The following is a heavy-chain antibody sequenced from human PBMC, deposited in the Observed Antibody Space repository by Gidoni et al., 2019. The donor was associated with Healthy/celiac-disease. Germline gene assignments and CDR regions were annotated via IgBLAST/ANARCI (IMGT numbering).Heavy chain of an antibody. Sequence: EVQLVESGGGLVQPGRSLRLSCAASGFTFDDYAMHWVRQAPGKGLEWVSGISWNSGSIGYADSVKGRFTISRDNAKNSLYLQMNSLRAEDTALYYCAKDLSLAPYDAFDIWGQGTMVTVSS. J-gene: IGHJ3*02. CDR3: AKDLSLAPYDAFDI. CDR2: ISWNSGSI. CDR1: GFTFDDYA. V-gene: IGHV3-9*01.